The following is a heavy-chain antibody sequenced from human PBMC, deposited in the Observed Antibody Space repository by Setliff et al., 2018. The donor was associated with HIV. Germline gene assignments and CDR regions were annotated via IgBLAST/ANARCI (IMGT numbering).Heavy chain of an antibody. D-gene: IGHD6-6*01. Sequence: LSLTCAVYGRSFSGYYWSWIRQPPGKGLEWIGEINHSGSTNYNPSLKSRVAISVDTSKNQFSVKLSSVTAADTAVYYCARGRHYSSSAPFAIDFWGQGMLVTVSS. CDR1: GRSFSGYY. CDR3: ARGRHYSSSAPFAIDF. CDR2: INHSGST. V-gene: IGHV4-34*01. J-gene: IGHJ4*02.